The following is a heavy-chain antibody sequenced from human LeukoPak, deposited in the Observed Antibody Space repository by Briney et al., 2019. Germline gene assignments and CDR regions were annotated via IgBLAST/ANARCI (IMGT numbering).Heavy chain of an antibody. CDR2: IYYSGST. Sequence: SETLSLTCTVSGGSISSYYWSWIRQPPGKGLEWIGYIYYSGSTNYNPSLKSRVTMSVDTSKNQFSLKLSSVTAADTAVYYCARGPGGKYYYYYMDVWGKGTTVTVSS. D-gene: IGHD2-15*01. J-gene: IGHJ6*03. V-gene: IGHV4-59*01. CDR3: ARGPGGKYYYYYMDV. CDR1: GGSISSYY.